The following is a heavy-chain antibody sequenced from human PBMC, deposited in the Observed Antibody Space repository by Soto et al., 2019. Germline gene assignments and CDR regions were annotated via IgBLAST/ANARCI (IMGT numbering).Heavy chain of an antibody. D-gene: IGHD5-12*01. CDR2: IVPVFGRP. CDR3: AREGSGYNF. V-gene: IGHV1-69*13. Sequence: SVKVSCKASGGSFSNFGISWVLQAPGQGLEWMGGIVPVFGRPNYAQRFRGRLTITADESTSTGYMELIGLRSDDTAVYYCAREGSGYNFWGQGTQVTVSS. CDR1: GGSFSNFG. J-gene: IGHJ4*02.